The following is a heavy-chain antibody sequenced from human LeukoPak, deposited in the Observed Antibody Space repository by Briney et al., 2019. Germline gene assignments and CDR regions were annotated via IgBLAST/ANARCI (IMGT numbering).Heavy chain of an antibody. V-gene: IGHV1-3*01. CDR1: GYTFTSYA. CDR3: ARGCGGDCYYWFDP. Sequence: ASVKVSCKASGYTFTSYAMHWVRQAPGQRLEWMGRINAGNGNTKYSQKFQGRVTITRDTSASTAYMELSSLRSEDTAVYYCARGCGGDCYYWFDPWGQGTLVTVSS. J-gene: IGHJ5*02. CDR2: INAGNGNT. D-gene: IGHD2-21*02.